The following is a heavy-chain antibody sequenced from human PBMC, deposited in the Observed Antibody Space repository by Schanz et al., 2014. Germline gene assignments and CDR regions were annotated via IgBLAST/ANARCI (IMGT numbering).Heavy chain of an antibody. CDR1: GFTFSSYG. J-gene: IGHJ4*02. CDR3: AKSYDTSGYSGFDY. CDR2: ISYDGSNK. D-gene: IGHD3-22*01. V-gene: IGHV3-30*18. Sequence: VQLVESGGGFVQPGGSLRLSCAASGFTFSSYGMHWVRQAPGKGLEWVAVISYDGSNKYYADSVKGRFTISRDNSKNTLYLQMNSLRTEDTAVYFCAKSYDTSGYSGFDYWGQGTLVTVSS.